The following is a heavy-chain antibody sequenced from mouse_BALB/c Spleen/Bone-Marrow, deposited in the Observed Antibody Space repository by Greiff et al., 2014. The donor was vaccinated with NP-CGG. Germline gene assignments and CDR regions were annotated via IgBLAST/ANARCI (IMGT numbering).Heavy chain of an antibody. D-gene: IGHD2-2*01. CDR2: IAPGSGST. J-gene: IGHJ1*01. Sequence: DLVKPGASVKLSCKASGYTFANYWINWIKQRPGQGLEWIGRIAPGSGSTYYNEMFKGKTTLTVETSSSTAYIQLSSLSSEDSDVYFCARERYGYDGWYFDVWGAGTTVTVSS. CDR1: GYTFANYW. V-gene: IGHV1S41*01. CDR3: ARERYGYDGWYFDV.